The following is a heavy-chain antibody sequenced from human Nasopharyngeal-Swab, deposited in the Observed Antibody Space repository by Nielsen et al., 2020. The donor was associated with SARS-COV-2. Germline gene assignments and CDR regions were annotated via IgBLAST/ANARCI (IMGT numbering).Heavy chain of an antibody. CDR3: AAGVYYDFWSGYPPLDY. Sequence: SVKVSCKASGFTFTSSAVQWVRQARGQRLEWIGWIVVGSGNTNYARKFQERVTITRDMSTSTAYMELSSLRSEDTAVYYCAAGVYYDFWSGYPPLDYWGQGTLVTVSS. J-gene: IGHJ4*02. D-gene: IGHD3-3*01. CDR2: IVVGSGNT. CDR1: GFTFTSSA. V-gene: IGHV1-58*01.